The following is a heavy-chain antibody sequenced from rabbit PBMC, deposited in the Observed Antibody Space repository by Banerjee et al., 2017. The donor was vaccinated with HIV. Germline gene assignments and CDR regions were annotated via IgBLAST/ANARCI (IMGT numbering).Heavy chain of an antibody. D-gene: IGHD8-1*01. J-gene: IGHJ4*01. Sequence: QSLEESGGGLVQPEGSLTLTCKASGIDFSTYYDMCWVRQAPGKGLEWIACIYAGSSGSTYYASWAKGRFTISKTSSTTVTLQMTSLTAADTATYFCARYVGSRYQLINLWGPGTLVTVS. V-gene: IGHV1S40*01. CDR2: IYAGSSGST. CDR1: GIDFSTYYD. CDR3: ARYVGSRYQLINL.